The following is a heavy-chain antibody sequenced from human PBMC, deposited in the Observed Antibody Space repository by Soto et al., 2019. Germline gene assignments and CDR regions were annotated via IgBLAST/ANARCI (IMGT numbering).Heavy chain of an antibody. V-gene: IGHV1-69*13. D-gene: IGHD5-12*01. CDR2: IIPIFGTA. CDR1: GGTFSSYA. J-gene: IGHJ3*02. Sequence: SVKVSCKASGGTFSSYAISWVRQAPGQGLEWMGGIIPIFGTANYAQKFQGRVTITADESTSTAYMELSSLRSEDTAVYYCARGWRWLQSHAFDIWGQGTMVTVSS. CDR3: ARGWRWLQSHAFDI.